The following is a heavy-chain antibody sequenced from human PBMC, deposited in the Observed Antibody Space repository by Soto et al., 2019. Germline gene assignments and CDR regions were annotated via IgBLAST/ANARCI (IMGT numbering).Heavy chain of an antibody. D-gene: IGHD3-16*01. Sequence: EVQLVESGGGVVRPGGSLRLSCTASGFTFDDHGMSWVRQAPGKGLEWVSAINWSGADTGYADSVKGRFTISRDNGKNSLFLAMNSPKTRETALEFCARKNRLRSQDYMGGWGKRTTVTVSS. J-gene: IGHJ6*03. CDR2: INWSGADT. CDR3: ARKNRLRSQDYMGG. CDR1: GFTFDDHG. V-gene: IGHV3-20*04.